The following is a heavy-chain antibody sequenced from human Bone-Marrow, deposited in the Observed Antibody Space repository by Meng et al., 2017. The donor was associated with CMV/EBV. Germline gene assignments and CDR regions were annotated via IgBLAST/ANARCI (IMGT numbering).Heavy chain of an antibody. CDR1: GFTFSSYG. V-gene: IGHV3-30*02. CDR3: ARFVRGGAVAGAGRYYYGMDV. J-gene: IGHJ6*02. D-gene: IGHD6-19*01. CDR2: IRYDGSNK. Sequence: GESLKISCAASGFTFSSYGMHWVRQAPGKGLEWVAFIRYDGSNKYYADSVKGRFTISRDNSKNTLYLQMDSLRAEDTALYYCARFVRGGAVAGAGRYYYGMDVWGQGTPVTVSS.